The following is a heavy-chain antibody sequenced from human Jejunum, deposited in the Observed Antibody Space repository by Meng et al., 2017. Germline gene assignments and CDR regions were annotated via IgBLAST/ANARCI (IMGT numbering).Heavy chain of an antibody. CDR3: ARLPDYYDTSGYYG. D-gene: IGHD3-22*01. V-gene: IGHV2-5*02. CDR2: IYWDDDK. J-gene: IGHJ4*02. Sequence: QITLKESGPTLVKPTQTLTLTCTFSGFSLSTSGVGVGWIRQPPGKALEWLAIIYWDDDKRYSPSLKSRLPIPKDTSKNQVVLTMTNMDPVDTAPYYCARLPDYYDTSGYYGWGQGTLVTVSS. CDR1: GFSLSTSGVG.